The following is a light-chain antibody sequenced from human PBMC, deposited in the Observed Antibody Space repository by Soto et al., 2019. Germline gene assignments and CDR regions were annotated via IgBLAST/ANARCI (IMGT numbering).Light chain of an antibody. CDR3: QHRYNWPPLT. CDR2: DAF. Sequence: CPGERATLSCRASQSVSNYLAWYQQKPGQAPRLLIYDAFNRATGIPPRFSGSGSGTDFTLTIRSLEPEDFAVYYCQHRYNWPPLTFGGGTTVDIK. CDR1: QSVSNY. V-gene: IGKV3-11*01. J-gene: IGKJ4*01.